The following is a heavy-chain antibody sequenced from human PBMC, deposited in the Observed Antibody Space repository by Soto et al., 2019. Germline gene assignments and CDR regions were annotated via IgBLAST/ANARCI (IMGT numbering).Heavy chain of an antibody. D-gene: IGHD4-17*01. J-gene: IGHJ4*02. CDR1: GFTFSSYG. CDR2: IWYDGSNK. CDR3: ASLYDYGDYSLDY. Sequence: GGSLRLSCAASGFTFSSYGMHWVRQAPGKGLEWVAVIWYDGSNKYYADSVKGRFTISRDNSKNTLYLQMNSLRAEDTAVYYCASLYDYGDYSLDYWGQGTLVTVSS. V-gene: IGHV3-33*01.